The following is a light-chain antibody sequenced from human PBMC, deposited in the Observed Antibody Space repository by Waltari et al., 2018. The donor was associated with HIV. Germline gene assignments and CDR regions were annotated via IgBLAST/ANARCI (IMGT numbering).Light chain of an antibody. CDR3: QLHSSTIT. V-gene: IGKV3-20*01. J-gene: IGKJ5*01. CDR2: GAS. Sequence: PGARASLSCRASQSVSSTYIAWYQQKPGQAPRLLIYGASTRTTDIPDRFSGSGSGTDFTLTINRLEPEDFGVYFCQLHSSTITFGQGTRLDIK. CDR1: QSVSSTY.